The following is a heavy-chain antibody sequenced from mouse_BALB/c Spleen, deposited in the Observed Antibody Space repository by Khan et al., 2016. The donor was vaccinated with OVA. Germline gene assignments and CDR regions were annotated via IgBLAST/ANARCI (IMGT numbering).Heavy chain of an antibody. CDR2: IYPGNTDT. J-gene: IGHJ3*01. V-gene: IGHV1-5*01. CDR1: GYTFTSYW. Sequence: VQLQQSGTVLARPGASVKMSCKASGYTFTSYWMHWVKQRPGQGLEWIGDIYPGNTDTNYNQKFKGKAKLTAVTSTSTAYMELSSLTNEDSAVYYCTRRNWDVAWFAYWGQGTRVTVSA. D-gene: IGHD4-1*01. CDR3: TRRNWDVAWFAY.